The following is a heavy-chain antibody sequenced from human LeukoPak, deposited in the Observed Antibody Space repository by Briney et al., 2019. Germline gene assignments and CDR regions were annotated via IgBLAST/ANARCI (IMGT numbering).Heavy chain of an antibody. Sequence: SETLSLTCTVSGGSISSGGYYWSWIRQPPGKGLEWIGYIYHSGSTYYNPSLKSRVTISVDRSKNQFSLKLSSVTAADTAVYYCARYDYGDSDGFDPWGQGTLVTVSS. CDR3: ARYDYGDSDGFDP. J-gene: IGHJ5*02. V-gene: IGHV4-30-2*01. D-gene: IGHD4-17*01. CDR1: GGSISSGGYY. CDR2: IYHSGST.